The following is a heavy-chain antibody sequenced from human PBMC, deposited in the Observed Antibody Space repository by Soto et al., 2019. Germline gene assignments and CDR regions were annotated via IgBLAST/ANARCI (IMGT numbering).Heavy chain of an antibody. CDR1: GYTFTGYY. CDR3: ARARGLRFSPQAT. Sequence: GASVKVSCKASGYTFTGYYMHWVRQAPGQGLEWMGWINPNSGGTNYAQKFQGRVTMTRDTSISTAYMELSRLRSDDTAVDYCARARGLRFSPQATWGQGTLVTVSS. J-gene: IGHJ5*02. CDR2: INPNSGGT. D-gene: IGHD3-3*01. V-gene: IGHV1-2*02.